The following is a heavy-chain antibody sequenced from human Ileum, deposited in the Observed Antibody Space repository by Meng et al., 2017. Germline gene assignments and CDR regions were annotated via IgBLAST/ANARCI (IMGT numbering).Heavy chain of an antibody. Sequence: GESLKISCEASGFTFSSYAIQWVRQAPGKGLEWVAVISNDGSEKYYADTLRGRFTISRDNSKNTLYLQMNSLRAEDTAIYYCARENYYQRSGHFSVGALDIWDQGPLVTVSS. CDR1: GFTFSSYA. CDR2: ISNDGSEK. J-gene: IGHJ3*02. CDR3: ARENYYQRSGHFSVGALDI. V-gene: IGHV3-30*04. D-gene: IGHD3-22*01.